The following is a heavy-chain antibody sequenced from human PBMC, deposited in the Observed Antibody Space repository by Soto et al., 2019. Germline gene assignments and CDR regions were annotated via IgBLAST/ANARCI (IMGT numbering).Heavy chain of an antibody. CDR3: ARGRVRGVNYFDY. J-gene: IGHJ4*02. V-gene: IGHV4-59*01. CDR1: GGSISSYY. CDR2: IYYSGST. D-gene: IGHD3-10*01. Sequence: SETLSLTCTVSGGSISSYYWSWIRHPPGKGLEWIGYIYYSGSTNYNPSLKSRVTISVDTSKNQFSLKLSSVTAADTAVYYCARGRVRGVNYFDYWGQGTLVTVSS.